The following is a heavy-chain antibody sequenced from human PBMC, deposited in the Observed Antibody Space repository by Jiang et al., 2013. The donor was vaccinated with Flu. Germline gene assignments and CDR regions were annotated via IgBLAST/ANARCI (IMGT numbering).Heavy chain of an antibody. D-gene: IGHD6-19*01. CDR1: GFTFSSYW. J-gene: IGHJ6*02. CDR3: AREDSSGWYDYYYGMDV. Sequence: VRLSCAASGFTFSSYWMSWVRQAPGKGLEWVANIKQDGSEKYYVDSVKGRFTISRDNAKNSLYLQMNSLRAEDTAVYYCAREDSSGWYDYYYGMDVWGQGTTVTVSS. CDR2: IKQDGSEK. V-gene: IGHV3-7*03.